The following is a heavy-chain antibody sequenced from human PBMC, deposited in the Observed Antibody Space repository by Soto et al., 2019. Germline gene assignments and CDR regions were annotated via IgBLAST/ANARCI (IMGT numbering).Heavy chain of an antibody. D-gene: IGHD3-3*01. CDR2: IDPSDSYT. CDR3: ARHSLYYDFWSGVEFYYYYGMDV. V-gene: IGHV5-10-1*03. J-gene: IGHJ6*02. CDR1: GYSFTSYW. Sequence: EVQLVQSGAEVKKPGESLRISCKGSGYSFTSYWISWVRQMPGKGLEWMGRIDPSDSYTNYSPSFQGHVTISADKSISTAYLQWSSLKASDTAMYYCARHSLYYDFWSGVEFYYYYGMDVWGQGTTVTVSS.